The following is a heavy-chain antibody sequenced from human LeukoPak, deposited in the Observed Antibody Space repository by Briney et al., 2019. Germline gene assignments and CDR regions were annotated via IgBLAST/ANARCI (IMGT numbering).Heavy chain of an antibody. V-gene: IGHV1-2*02. D-gene: IGHD6-13*01. CDR2: INHNSGAT. J-gene: IGHJ5*02. CDR1: AYTFTAYY. CDR3: ARDRSTGASAGTSYWCYP. Sequence: GASVKVSCKASAYTFTAYYIHWVRQAPGQGLEWMGCINHNSGATNYAQKVQGRFTITRDTSMSTAYMEMSRLKSDDTAVYYCARDRSTGASAGTSYWCYPCGEGNLGTVSS.